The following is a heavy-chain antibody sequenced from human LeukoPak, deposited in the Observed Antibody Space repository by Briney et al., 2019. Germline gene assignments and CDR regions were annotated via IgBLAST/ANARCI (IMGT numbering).Heavy chain of an antibody. CDR1: GFTFSTYW. CDR3: ARDLSSSWGYDY. Sequence: GGSLRLSCAASGFTFSTYWMHWARHAPGKGLVWVSHINSDGSISAYGDSVKGRFTISRDNAKNTLYLQMNSLRAEDTAVYYCARDLSSSWGYDYWGQGTLVTVSS. J-gene: IGHJ4*02. CDR2: INSDGSIS. D-gene: IGHD6-13*01. V-gene: IGHV3-74*01.